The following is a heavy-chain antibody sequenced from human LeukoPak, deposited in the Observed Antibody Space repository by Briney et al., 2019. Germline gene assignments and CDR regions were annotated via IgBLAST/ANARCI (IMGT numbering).Heavy chain of an antibody. V-gene: IGHV3-74*03. D-gene: IGHD2-15*01. CDR3: ARDVGYSMDV. CDR2: IYSDASGT. Sequence: GGSLRLSCAASGFTFNIYWMHWVRHGPGEGLVWVSRIYSDASGTTYADSVKGRFTISRDNAKNTLYLQMNSVRAEDTAVYYCARDVGYSMDVWGKGTTVTVSS. J-gene: IGHJ6*04. CDR1: GFTFNIYW.